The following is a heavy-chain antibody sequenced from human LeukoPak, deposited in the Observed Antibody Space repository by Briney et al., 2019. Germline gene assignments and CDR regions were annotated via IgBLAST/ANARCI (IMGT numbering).Heavy chain of an antibody. J-gene: IGHJ6*03. D-gene: IGHD2-2*01. CDR1: GYTFTSYD. CDR3: ARVGYCSSTRCSYYMDV. CDR2: MNPNSGNT. Sequence: ASVKVSCKASGYTFTSYDINWVRQATGQGLEWMGWMNPNSGNTGYAQKFQGRVTITRNTSLSTAYMELSSLRSEDTAVYYCARVGYCSSTRCSYYMDVWGKGTTVTVSS. V-gene: IGHV1-8*03.